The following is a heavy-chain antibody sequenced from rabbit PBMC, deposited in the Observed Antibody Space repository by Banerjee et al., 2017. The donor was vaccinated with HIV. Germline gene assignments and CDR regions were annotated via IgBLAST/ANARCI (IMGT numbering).Heavy chain of an antibody. Sequence: QEQLVESGGGLVKPEGSLKLSCTASGFSFSNKAVMCWVRQAPGKGLEWIACINAVTGKAVYASWAKGRFTFSKTSSTTVTLQVTSLTAADTATYFCARNYVNAFDPWGPGTLVTVS. CDR3: ARNYVNAFDP. J-gene: IGHJ2*01. CDR2: INAVTGKA. CDR1: GFSFSNKAV. D-gene: IGHD1-1*01. V-gene: IGHV1S45*01.